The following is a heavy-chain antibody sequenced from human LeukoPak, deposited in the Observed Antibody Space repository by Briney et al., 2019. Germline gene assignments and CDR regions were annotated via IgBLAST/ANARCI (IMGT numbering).Heavy chain of an antibody. D-gene: IGHD1-1*01. J-gene: IGHJ4*02. CDR1: GGSISSGDYY. Sequence: SETLSLTRTVSGGSISSGDYYWSWIRQPPGKGLEWIGYIYYSGSTYYNSSLKRRVTISVDTSKNQFSLKLSSVTAADTAVYYCATRNWNGGSFDYWGQGTLVTVSS. CDR3: ATRNWNGGSFDY. CDR2: IYYSGST. V-gene: IGHV4-30-4*01.